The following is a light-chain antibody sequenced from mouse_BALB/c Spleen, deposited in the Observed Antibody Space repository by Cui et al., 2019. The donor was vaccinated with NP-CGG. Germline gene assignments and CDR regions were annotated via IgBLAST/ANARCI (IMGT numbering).Light chain of an antibody. J-gene: IGLJ1*01. CDR1: TGAVTTSNY. CDR3: ALWYSNHWV. Sequence: QAVVTQASALTTSPGETVTLTCRSSTGAVTTSNYANWVQEKPDHLFTGLIGGTNNRTPGVPARFSGSLIGDKAALTITGAQTEHEAIYFCALWYSNHWVFGGGTKLTVL. V-gene: IGLV1*01. CDR2: GTN.